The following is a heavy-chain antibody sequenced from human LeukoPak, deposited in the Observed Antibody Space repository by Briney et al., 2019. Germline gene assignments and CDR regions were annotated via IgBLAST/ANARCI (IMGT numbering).Heavy chain of an antibody. V-gene: IGHV3-21*01. CDR1: GFTFSSYS. CDR3: AREREGHFDY. Sequence: GGSLRLSCAASGFTFSSYSMNWVRQAPGKGLEWVSSISSSSSYIYYADSVKGRFTISRDNAKSSLYLQMNSLRAEDTAVYYCAREREGHFDYWGQGTLVTVSS. J-gene: IGHJ4*02. D-gene: IGHD1-26*01. CDR2: ISSSSSYI.